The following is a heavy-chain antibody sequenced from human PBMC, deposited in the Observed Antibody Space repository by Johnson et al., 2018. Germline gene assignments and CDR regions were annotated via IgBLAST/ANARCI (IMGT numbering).Heavy chain of an antibody. CDR1: GYSFTSYW. J-gene: IGHJ3*02. CDR3: ARQQGIRFLDAFDI. D-gene: IGHD3-3*01. Sequence: EVQLLETGADVKKPGESLKISCEGSGYSFTSYWIGWVRQMPGKGLEWMGIIYPGDSDTRYSPSFQGQVTIPADKSISTAYLQWSSLKASDTAMYYCARQQGIRFLDAFDIWGQGTMVTVSS. CDR2: IYPGDSDT. V-gene: IGHV5-51*01.